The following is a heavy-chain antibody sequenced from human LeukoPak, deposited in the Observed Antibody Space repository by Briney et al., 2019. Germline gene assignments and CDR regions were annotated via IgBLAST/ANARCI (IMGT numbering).Heavy chain of an antibody. CDR2: ISSSSRTI. J-gene: IGHJ4*02. CDR3: ARQSRTMVTTRFDY. D-gene: IGHD4-17*01. CDR1: GFTFSSYS. V-gene: IGHV3-48*01. Sequence: PGGSLRLPCAASGFTFSSYSMNWVRQAPGKGLEWVSYISSSSRTIYYADSVKGRFTISSDNAKNSLYLQMNSLRAEDTAIYYCARQSRTMVTTRFDYWGQGTLVTVSS.